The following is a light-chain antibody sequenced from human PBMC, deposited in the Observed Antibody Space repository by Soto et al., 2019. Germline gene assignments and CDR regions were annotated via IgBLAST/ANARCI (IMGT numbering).Light chain of an antibody. CDR1: QSVSNNY. V-gene: IGKV3-20*01. CDR3: HQYNNWPPWT. J-gene: IGKJ1*01. Sequence: EIVLTHSPGTLSLSPGEIATLSCRASQSVSNNYLAWYQQKPGQAPRLLIYGASNRATGIPDRFSGSGSGTDFTLTISRLEPEDFAVYYCHQYNNWPPWTFGQGTKVDIK. CDR2: GAS.